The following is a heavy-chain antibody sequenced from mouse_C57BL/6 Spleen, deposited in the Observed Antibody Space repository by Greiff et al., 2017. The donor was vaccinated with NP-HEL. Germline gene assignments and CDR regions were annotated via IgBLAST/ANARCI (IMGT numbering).Heavy chain of an antibody. CDR1: GYTFTSYW. Sequence: QVQLQQSGAELVKPGASVKLSCKASGYTFTSYWMHWVKQRPGQGLEWIGMIHPNSGSTNYNEKFKSKATLTVDKSSSTAYMQLSSLTSEDSAVYYCAREGDGPYFDYWGQGTTLTVSS. CDR3: AREGDGPYFDY. D-gene: IGHD2-3*01. V-gene: IGHV1-64*01. J-gene: IGHJ2*01. CDR2: IHPNSGST.